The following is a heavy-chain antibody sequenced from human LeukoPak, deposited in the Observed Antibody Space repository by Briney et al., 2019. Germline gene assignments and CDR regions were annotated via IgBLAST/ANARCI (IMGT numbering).Heavy chain of an antibody. Sequence: GGSLRLSCAASGFTFSSSAMSWVRQAPGKGPEWVSAISNNGGYTYYADSVQGRFTISRDNSKSTLCLQMNSLRAEDTAVYYCAKQLGYCSDGSCYFPYWGQGTLVTVPS. CDR3: AKQLGYCSDGSCYFPY. CDR2: ISNNGGYT. CDR1: GFTFSSSA. D-gene: IGHD2-15*01. V-gene: IGHV3-23*01. J-gene: IGHJ4*02.